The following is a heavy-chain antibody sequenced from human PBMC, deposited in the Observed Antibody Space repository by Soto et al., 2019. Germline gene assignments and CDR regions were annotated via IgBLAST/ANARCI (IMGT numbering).Heavy chain of an antibody. V-gene: IGHV4-30-4*01. CDR2: IYYSGST. Sequence: QVQLQESGPGLVKPSQTLSLTCTVSGGSISSGDYYWSWIRQPPVKGLEWIGYIYYSGSTYYNPSLKSRVTISVDTSKNQFSLKLSSVTAADTAVYYCAREMGYGGNSDAFDIWGQGTMVTVSS. CDR3: AREMGYGGNSDAFDI. J-gene: IGHJ3*02. D-gene: IGHD4-17*01. CDR1: GGSISSGDYY.